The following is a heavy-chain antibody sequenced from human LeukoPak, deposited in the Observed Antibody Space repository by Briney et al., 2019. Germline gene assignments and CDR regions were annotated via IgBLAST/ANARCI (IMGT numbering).Heavy chain of an antibody. CDR2: IYYRVTS. V-gene: IGHV4-59*12. D-gene: IGHD3-22*01. J-gene: IGHJ4*02. CDR3: AILGEYYYDSSGYLTGSTN. Sequence: PSETLSLTCTVPGDSINTYYWSWIRQPPGKGLEWIGYIYYRVTSDYNPSLKSRVTISVDTSKNQFSLKLSSVTAADTAVYYCAILGEYYYDSSGYLTGSTNWGQGTLVTVSS. CDR1: GDSINTYY.